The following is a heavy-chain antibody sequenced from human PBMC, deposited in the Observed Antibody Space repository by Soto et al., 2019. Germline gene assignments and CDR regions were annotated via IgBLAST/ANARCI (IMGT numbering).Heavy chain of an antibody. D-gene: IGHD1-26*01. J-gene: IGHJ5*02. CDR1: GFTFSDHY. V-gene: IGHV3-72*01. CDR2: IRNKVNSYTT. CDR3: TPTIGSGRGYDP. Sequence: EVQLVESGGGLVQPGGSLRLSCAASGFTFSDHYMDWVGQAPGKGLEWVGRIRNKVNSYTTEYAASVEGRFTISRDDSRSSVYLQMNSLKSDDTAVYYCTPTIGSGRGYDPWGQGTLVIVSS.